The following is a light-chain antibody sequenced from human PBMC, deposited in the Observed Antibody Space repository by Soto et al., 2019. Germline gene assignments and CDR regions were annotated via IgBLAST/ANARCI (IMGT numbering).Light chain of an antibody. CDR1: QSLSSNY. J-gene: IGKJ5*01. CDR2: GAS. V-gene: IGKV3-20*01. CDR3: QQYGTSPPIT. Sequence: EIVLTQSPCTLSLSPGERATLSCRASQSLSSNYLAWYQQKPGRAPRLLIYGASSRAAGIPDRFSGSGSGTDFTLTISRLEPEDFAVFYCQQYGTSPPITFGQGTRLEIK.